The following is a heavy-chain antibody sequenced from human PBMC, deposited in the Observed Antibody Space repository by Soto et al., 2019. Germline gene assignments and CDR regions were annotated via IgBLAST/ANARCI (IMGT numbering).Heavy chain of an antibody. V-gene: IGHV3-74*01. D-gene: IGHD3-22*01. CDR1: GFTFNSYW. CDR3: ARDLGSGYNYDRFDY. Sequence: PGGSLRLSCAASGFTFNSYWMHWVRQAPGKGLVWVSRINSDGSSTTYADSVKGRFTISRDNAKNTLYLQMNSLRAEDTAVYYCARDLGSGYNYDRFDYWGQGTLVTVSS. CDR2: INSDGSST. J-gene: IGHJ4*02.